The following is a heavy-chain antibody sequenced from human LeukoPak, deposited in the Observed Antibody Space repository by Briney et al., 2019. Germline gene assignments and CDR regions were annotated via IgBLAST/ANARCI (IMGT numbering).Heavy chain of an antibody. Sequence: ASVKVSCKASGYTFTSYYMHWVRQAPGQGLEWMGIINPSGGSTSYAQKFQGRVTMTRDMSTSTVYMELSSLRSEDTAVYYCARERREMAVAVEPVGVIDYWGREPWSPSPQ. CDR3: ARERREMAVAVEPVGVIDY. CDR2: INPSGGST. CDR1: GYTFTSYY. J-gene: IGHJ4*02. V-gene: IGHV1-46*01. D-gene: IGHD6-19*01.